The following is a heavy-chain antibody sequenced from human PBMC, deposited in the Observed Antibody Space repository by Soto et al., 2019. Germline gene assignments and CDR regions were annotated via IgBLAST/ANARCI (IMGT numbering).Heavy chain of an antibody. CDR1: GFTFSSYS. V-gene: IGHV3-48*01. CDR3: ARDSVILTGYPHRDYYYYMDV. D-gene: IGHD3-9*01. CDR2: ISSSSSTI. J-gene: IGHJ6*03. Sequence: GGSLRLSCAASGFTFSSYSMNWVRQAPGKGLEWVSYISSSSSTIYYADSVKGRFTISRDNAKNSLYLQMNSLRAEDTAVYYCARDSVILTGYPHRDYYYYMDVWGKGTTVTVSS.